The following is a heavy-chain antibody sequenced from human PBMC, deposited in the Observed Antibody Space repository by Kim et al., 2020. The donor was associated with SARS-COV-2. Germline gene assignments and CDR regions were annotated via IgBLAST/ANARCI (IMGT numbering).Heavy chain of an antibody. Sequence: AQKLQGRVTMTKDTSTSTAYMELRSLRSDDTAVYYCARDRFIAAAGTDYWGQGTLVTVSS. J-gene: IGHJ4*02. V-gene: IGHV1-18*01. CDR3: ARDRFIAAAGTDY. D-gene: IGHD6-13*01.